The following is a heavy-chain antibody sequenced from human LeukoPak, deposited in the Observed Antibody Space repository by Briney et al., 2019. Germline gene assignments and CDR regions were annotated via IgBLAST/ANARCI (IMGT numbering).Heavy chain of an antibody. J-gene: IGHJ4*02. CDR2: ISGSGGST. Sequence: PGGSLRLSCAASGFTFSSYAMSWVRQAPGKGLEWVSAISGSGGSTYYTDSVRGRFTISRDNSKNTLYLQMNTLRAEDTALYYCAKDDYGDYWGQGTLVTVSS. CDR1: GFTFSSYA. D-gene: IGHD4/OR15-4a*01. CDR3: AKDDYGDY. V-gene: IGHV3-23*01.